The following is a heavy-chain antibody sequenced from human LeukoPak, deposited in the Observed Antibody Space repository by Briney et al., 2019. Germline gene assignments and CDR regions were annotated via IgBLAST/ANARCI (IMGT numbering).Heavy chain of an antibody. V-gene: IGHV3-30-3*01. CDR2: ISYDGYDK. Sequence: GSLRLSCAASGFTFNDCAMYWVRQAPGKGLEWVTLISYDGYDKSYADSVRGRFTISRDNSRNTLYLQMDSLRSEDTAVYYCARDFFPIVDSTWYEIGYWGQGTLVTVSS. J-gene: IGHJ4*02. D-gene: IGHD2-21*01. CDR3: ARDFFPIVDSTWYEIGY. CDR1: GFTFNDCA.